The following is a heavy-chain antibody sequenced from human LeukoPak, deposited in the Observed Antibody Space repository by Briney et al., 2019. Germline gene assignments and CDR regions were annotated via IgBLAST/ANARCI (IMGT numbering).Heavy chain of an antibody. CDR2: IYYSGST. CDR3: AGSGYSYGLGAFDI. Sequence: SQTLSLTCAVSGGSISSGGYSWSWIRQPPGKGLEWIGYIYYSGSTYYNPSLKSRVTISVDTSKNQFSLKLSSVTAADTAVYYCAGSGYSYGLGAFDIWGQGTMVTVSS. CDR1: GGSISSGGYS. D-gene: IGHD5-18*01. V-gene: IGHV4-30-2*05. J-gene: IGHJ3*02.